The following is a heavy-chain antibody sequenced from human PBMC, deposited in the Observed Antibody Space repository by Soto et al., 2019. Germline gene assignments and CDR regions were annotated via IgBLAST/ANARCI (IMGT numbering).Heavy chain of an antibody. Sequence: SETLSLTCTVSGGSISSSSYYWGWIRQPPGKGLEWIGSIYYSGSTYYNPSLKSRVTISVDTSKNQFSLKLSSVTAADTAVYYCARLPYYYDSSGYYEYWFDPWGQGTLVTVSS. CDR3: ARLPYYYDSSGYYEYWFDP. D-gene: IGHD3-22*01. J-gene: IGHJ5*02. V-gene: IGHV4-39*01. CDR2: IYYSGST. CDR1: GGSISSSSYY.